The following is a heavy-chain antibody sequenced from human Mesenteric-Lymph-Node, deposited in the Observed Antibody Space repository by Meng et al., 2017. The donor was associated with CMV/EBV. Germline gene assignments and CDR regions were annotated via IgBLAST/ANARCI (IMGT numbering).Heavy chain of an antibody. Sequence: GGSLRLSCAASGFTFINYYMTWARQVPGKGLEWVANIKEDGSDMRYVDSVKGRFTISRDNAQNSLYLHMNSLRVEDTAVYYCERDGRHSSSFYYWFDHWGQGTLVTVSS. CDR3: ERDGRHSSSFYYWFDH. CDR1: GFTFINYY. J-gene: IGHJ5*02. CDR2: IKEDGSDM. V-gene: IGHV3-7*01. D-gene: IGHD6-13*01.